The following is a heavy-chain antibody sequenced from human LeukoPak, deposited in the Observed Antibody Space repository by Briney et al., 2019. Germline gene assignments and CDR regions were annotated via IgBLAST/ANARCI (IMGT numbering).Heavy chain of an antibody. CDR1: GCTFNSGS. D-gene: IGHD2-15*01. CDR2: VSGSGGST. Sequence: GGSLSLSCAASGCTFNSGSMSWIRQPPGKRVEWGSAVSGSGGSTYYADSVKGRFTISRDNSKNTLYLQMNSLRAEDTAVYYCAKGYCSGGSCWDAFDIWGQGTMVTVSS. V-gene: IGHV3-23*01. J-gene: IGHJ3*02. CDR3: AKGYCSGGSCWDAFDI.